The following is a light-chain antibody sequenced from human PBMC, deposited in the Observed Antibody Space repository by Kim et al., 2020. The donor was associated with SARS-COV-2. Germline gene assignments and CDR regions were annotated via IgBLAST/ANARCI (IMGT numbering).Light chain of an antibody. CDR2: DTS. Sequence: DIQMTQSPSSLSASVGDRVTITCQASHDISNYLNWYQQKPGKAPKLLIYDTSNLETGVPSRFSGSGGGTDFTFTINSLQPEDTATYFCQQFDNVPLTFGGGTKVEIK. J-gene: IGKJ4*01. CDR3: QQFDNVPLT. V-gene: IGKV1-33*01. CDR1: HDISNY.